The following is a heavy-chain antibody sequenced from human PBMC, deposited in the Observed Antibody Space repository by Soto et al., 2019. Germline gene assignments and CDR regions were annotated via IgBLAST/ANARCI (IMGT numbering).Heavy chain of an antibody. J-gene: IGHJ3*02. CDR2: ISAYNGKT. D-gene: IGHD2-8*01. CDR3: ARDLGYCTNGVCLNAFDI. Sequence: GASVKVSCKASGYTFTSYGISWVRQAPGQGLEWMGWISAYNGKTNYAQKLQGRVTVTTDTSTSTAYMELRSLRSDDTAVYYCARDLGYCTNGVCLNAFDIWGQGAMVTVSS. CDR1: GYTFTSYG. V-gene: IGHV1-18*01.